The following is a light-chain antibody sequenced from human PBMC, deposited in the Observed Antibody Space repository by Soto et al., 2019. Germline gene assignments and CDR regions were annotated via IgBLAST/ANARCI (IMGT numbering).Light chain of an antibody. CDR1: SSDVGGYTY. V-gene: IGLV2-14*01. CDR2: DVS. J-gene: IGLJ1*01. Sequence: QSVLTQPASVSGSPGHALTISCTGTSSDVGGYTYVSWYQQHPGKAPKFIIYDVSNRPSGVSNRFSGSKSGNTASLTISGLQAEDEAYYYCSSYTTNTLRQIVFRPGTIVTV. CDR3: SSYTTNTLRQIV.